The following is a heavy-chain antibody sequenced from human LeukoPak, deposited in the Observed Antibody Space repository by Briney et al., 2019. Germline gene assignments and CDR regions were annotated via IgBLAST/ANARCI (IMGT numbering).Heavy chain of an antibody. V-gene: IGHV6-1*01. CDR2: TYYRSKWYN. Sequence: SQTLSLTCAISGDSVSSNSAAWNWIRQSPSRGLEWLGRTYYRSKWYNDYAVSVKSRITINPDTSKNQFSLQLNSVTPEDTAVYYCARAIGSSSGWYPYNWFDPWGQGTLVTVSS. J-gene: IGHJ5*02. D-gene: IGHD6-19*01. CDR1: GDSVSSNSAA. CDR3: ARAIGSSSGWYPYNWFDP.